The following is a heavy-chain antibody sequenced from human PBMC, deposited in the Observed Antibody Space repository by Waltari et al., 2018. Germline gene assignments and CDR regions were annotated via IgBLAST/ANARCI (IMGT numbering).Heavy chain of an antibody. CDR1: GFTVRSTY. D-gene: IGHD1-1*01. CDR3: ARATNWVLEAFDL. Sequence: ELQVVESGGGLIQPGASLRLSCPASGFTVRSTYMAWVRQAPGKGREWVAGIFTSGSTYHADSVKGRFTISRDDSENTVHLQMKILTAEDTALYYCARATNWVLEAFDLWGQGTRVTVSP. V-gene: IGHV3-53*01. J-gene: IGHJ3*01. CDR2: IFTSGST.